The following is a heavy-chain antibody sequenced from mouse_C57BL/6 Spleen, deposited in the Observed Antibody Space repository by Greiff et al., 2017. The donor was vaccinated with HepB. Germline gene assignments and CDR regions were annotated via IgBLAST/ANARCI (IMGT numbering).Heavy chain of an antibody. J-gene: IGHJ2*01. CDR3: ELLRYYFDY. Sequence: VQLQQSGPELVKPGASVKMSCKASGYTFTDYNMHWVKQSHGKSLEWIGYINPNNGGTSYNQKFEGKATLTVNKSSSTAYMELRSLTSEDSAVYYCELLRYYFDYWGQGTTLTVSS. CDR2: INPNNGGT. CDR1: GYTFTDYN. V-gene: IGHV1-22*01. D-gene: IGHD1-1*01.